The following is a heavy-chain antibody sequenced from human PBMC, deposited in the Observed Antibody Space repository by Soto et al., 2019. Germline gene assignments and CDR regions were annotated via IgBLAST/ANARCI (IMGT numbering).Heavy chain of an antibody. V-gene: IGHV3-30*09. D-gene: IGHD3-3*01. J-gene: IGHJ6*02. CDR1: GFTFSGYA. Sequence: VELVESGGGVVQPGRSLRLSCAASGFTFSGYALHWVRQTPGKGLEWMAVISYDGSNKYYAGSVEGRFAISRDNSKNTLFLKMNSLRTEDTAIYYCARAEPAGFGVMTASHYYGMDVWGQGTTVTVSS. CDR3: ARAEPAGFGVMTASHYYGMDV. CDR2: ISYDGSNK.